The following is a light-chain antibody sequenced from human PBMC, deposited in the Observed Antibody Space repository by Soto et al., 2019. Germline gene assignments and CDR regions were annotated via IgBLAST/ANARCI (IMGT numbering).Light chain of an antibody. CDR2: GAS. CDR3: LQYNNWPRT. CDR1: QTVSSN. J-gene: IGKJ1*01. V-gene: IGKV3-15*01. Sequence: EIVMTQSPATLSVSPGERATLSCRASQTVSSNLAWYQQKPGQAPRLLIYGASTRATGIPARFSGSGSGTEFTLTISSLQSEDFVVYYRLQYNNWPRTFGQGTKVDIK.